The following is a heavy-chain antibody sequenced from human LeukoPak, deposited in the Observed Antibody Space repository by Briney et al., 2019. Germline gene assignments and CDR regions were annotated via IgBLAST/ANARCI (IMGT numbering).Heavy chain of an antibody. CDR1: GFTFSTYG. J-gene: IGHJ4*02. Sequence: GGSLRLSCAASGFTFSTYGIHWVRQAPGKGLEWVAVISYDGSNKYYADSVKGRFTISRDNSKNTLYLQMNSLRAEDTAVYYCAKEAYFDYWGQGTLVTVSS. CDR2: ISYDGSNK. CDR3: AKEAYFDY. V-gene: IGHV3-30*18.